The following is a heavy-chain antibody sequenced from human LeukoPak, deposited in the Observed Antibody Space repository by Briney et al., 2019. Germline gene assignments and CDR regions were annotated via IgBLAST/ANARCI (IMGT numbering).Heavy chain of an antibody. CDR1: GGTFSSYA. CDR3: ARVIGGATDGAFDI. CDR2: IIPIFGTA. J-gene: IGHJ3*02. D-gene: IGHD2-21*01. Sequence: SVKVSCKASGGTFSSYAISWVRQAPGQGLEWMGGIIPIFGTANYAQKFQGRVTMTRDTSISTAYMELSRLRSDDTAVYYCARVIGGATDGAFDIWGQGTMVTVSS. V-gene: IGHV1-69*05.